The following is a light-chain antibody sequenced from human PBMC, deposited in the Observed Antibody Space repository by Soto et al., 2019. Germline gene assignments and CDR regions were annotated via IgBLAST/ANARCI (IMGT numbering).Light chain of an antibody. CDR2: LNDDGSH. Sequence: QLVLTQSPSASASLGASVKLTCSLSTGRSNYAIAWHHQQAEKGPRFLMKLNDDGSHIEGDGIPDRFSGSSSGAERYLTISSLQSEDEADYYCQTWGTGTPYVFGSGTKVTVL. CDR1: TGRSNYA. V-gene: IGLV4-69*01. CDR3: QTWGTGTPYV. J-gene: IGLJ1*01.